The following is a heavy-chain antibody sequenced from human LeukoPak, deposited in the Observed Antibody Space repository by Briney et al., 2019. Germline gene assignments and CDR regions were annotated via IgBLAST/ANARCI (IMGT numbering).Heavy chain of an antibody. CDR3: ARDGVCSGGSCFTTGGDY. D-gene: IGHD2-15*01. Sequence: GGSLRLSCAASGFTFSDYYMSWIRQAPGKGLEYVSLISSSGSTKYYADSVKGRFTISRDNAKNSLYLLMNSLRAEDTAVYYCARDGVCSGGSCFTTGGDYWGQGTLVTVSS. CDR2: ISSSGSTK. J-gene: IGHJ4*02. CDR1: GFTFSDYY. V-gene: IGHV3-11*04.